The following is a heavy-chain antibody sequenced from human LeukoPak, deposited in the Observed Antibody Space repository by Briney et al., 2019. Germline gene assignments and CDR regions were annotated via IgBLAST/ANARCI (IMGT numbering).Heavy chain of an antibody. Sequence: GGSLRLSCAASGFTFRDAGMNWVRQAPGKGLEWVSTLSSSSTYIYYADSVKGRFTISRDNPKYSLYLQLNSLRAEDTAVYYCARGQTMGAHGFTPDAFDVWGQGTVVTVSS. CDR1: GFTFRDAG. J-gene: IGHJ3*01. D-gene: IGHD1-26*01. CDR2: LSSSSTYI. CDR3: ARGQTMGAHGFTPDAFDV. V-gene: IGHV3-21*01.